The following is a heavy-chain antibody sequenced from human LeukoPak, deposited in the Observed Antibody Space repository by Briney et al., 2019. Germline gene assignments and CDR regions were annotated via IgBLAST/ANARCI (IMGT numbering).Heavy chain of an antibody. CDR1: GGSIGSYY. CDR2: IYYSGST. V-gene: IGHV4-59*01. CDR3: ARVTQWLGYGMDV. Sequence: PSETLSLTCTVSGGSIGSYYWSWIRQPPGKGLEWIGYIYYSGSTNYNPSLKSRVTISVDTSKNQFSLKLSSVTAADTAVYYCARVTQWLGYGMDVWGQGTTVTVSS. D-gene: IGHD6-19*01. J-gene: IGHJ6*02.